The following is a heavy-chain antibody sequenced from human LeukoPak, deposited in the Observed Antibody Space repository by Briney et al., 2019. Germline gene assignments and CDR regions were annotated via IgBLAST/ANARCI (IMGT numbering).Heavy chain of an antibody. Sequence: ASETLSLTCTVSGGSISSGSHYWSWIRRPAGKGLEWIGRIYTSGSTNYNPSLKGRVTISADTSKNQFSLKLSSVTAADTAVYYCARTLADWVRFDYWGQGTLVTVSS. J-gene: IGHJ4*02. D-gene: IGHD3/OR15-3a*01. CDR2: IYTSGST. CDR1: GGSISSGSHY. V-gene: IGHV4-61*02. CDR3: ARTLADWVRFDY.